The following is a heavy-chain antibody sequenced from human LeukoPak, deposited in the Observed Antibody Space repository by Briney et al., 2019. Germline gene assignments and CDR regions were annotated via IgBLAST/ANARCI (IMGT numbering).Heavy chain of an antibody. CDR2: IYTSGST. CDR1: GGSISSYY. CDR3: ARHLRIAVAGTGFDY. J-gene: IGHJ4*02. Sequence: SETLSLTCTVSGGSISSYYWSWIRQPPGKGLKWIGFIYTSGSTNYNPSLKSRVTISVDTSKNQFSLKLSSVTAADTAVYYCARHLRIAVAGTGFDYWGQGTLVTVSS. D-gene: IGHD6-19*01. V-gene: IGHV4-4*09.